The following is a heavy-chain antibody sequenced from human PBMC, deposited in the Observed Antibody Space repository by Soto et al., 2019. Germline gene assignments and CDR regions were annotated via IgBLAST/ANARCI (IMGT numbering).Heavy chain of an antibody. CDR2: ISSSSSYI. Sequence: EVQLVESGGGLVKPGGSLRLSCAASGFTFSSYSMNWVRQAPGKGLEWVSSISSSSSYIYYADSVKGRFTISRDNAKNSLYLQMNSLRAEYTAVYYCARDRHYGEPFDYWVQVTLVTVSS. CDR3: ARDRHYGEPFDY. D-gene: IGHD4-17*01. CDR1: GFTFSSYS. V-gene: IGHV3-21*01. J-gene: IGHJ4*02.